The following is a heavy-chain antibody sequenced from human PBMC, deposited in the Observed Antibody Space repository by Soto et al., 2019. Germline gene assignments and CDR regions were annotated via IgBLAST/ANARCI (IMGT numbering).Heavy chain of an antibody. CDR3: ARDSHDFWSGYFPLDY. CDR1: GFTFSSYG. D-gene: IGHD3-3*01. V-gene: IGHV3-33*01. Sequence: GGSLRLSCAASGFTFSSYGMHWVRQAPGKGLEWVAVIWYDGSNKYYADSVKGRFTISRDNSKNTLYLQMNSLRAEDTAVYYCARDSHDFWSGYFPLDYWGQGTLVTVSS. J-gene: IGHJ4*02. CDR2: IWYDGSNK.